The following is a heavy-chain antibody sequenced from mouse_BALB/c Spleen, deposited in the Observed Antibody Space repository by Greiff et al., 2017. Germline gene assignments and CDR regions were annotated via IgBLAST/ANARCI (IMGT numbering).Heavy chain of an antibody. Sequence: EVKVVESGGGLVKPGGSLKLSCAASGFTFSSYAMSWVRQTPEKRLEWVASISSGGSTYYPDSVKGRFTISRDNARNILYLQMSSLRSEDTAMYYCAREDDYIDYWGQGTTLTVSS. CDR3: AREDDYIDY. J-gene: IGHJ2*01. D-gene: IGHD2-3*01. CDR1: GFTFSSYA. V-gene: IGHV5-6-5*01. CDR2: ISSGGST.